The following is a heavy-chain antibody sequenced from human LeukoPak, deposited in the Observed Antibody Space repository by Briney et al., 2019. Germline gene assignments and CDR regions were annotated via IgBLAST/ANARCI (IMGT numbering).Heavy chain of an antibody. D-gene: IGHD3-10*01. CDR3: ARDRLWFGELFYFDY. J-gene: IGHJ4*02. CDR1: GGSISSYY. CDR2: IYYSGST. Sequence: SETLSLTCTVSGGSISSYYWSWIRQPPGKGLEWIGYIYYSGSTNYNPPLKSRVTISVDTSKNQFSLKLSSVTAADTAVYYCARDRLWFGELFYFDYWGQGTLVTVSS. V-gene: IGHV4-59*01.